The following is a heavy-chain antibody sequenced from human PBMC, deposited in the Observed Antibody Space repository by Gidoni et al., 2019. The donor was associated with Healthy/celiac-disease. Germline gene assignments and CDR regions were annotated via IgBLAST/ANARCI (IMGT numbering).Heavy chain of an antibody. CDR3: TRPKWELPMPAGYYFDY. CDR2: IRSKAYGGTT. V-gene: IGHV3-49*03. D-gene: IGHD1-26*01. Sequence: EVQLVESGGGLVQPGRSLRLSCTASGFTFGDYAMSWFRQAPGKGLEWVGFIRSKAYGGTTEYAASVKGRFTISRDDSKSIAYLQMNSLKTEDTAVYYCTRPKWELPMPAGYYFDYWGQGTLVTVSS. CDR1: GFTFGDYA. J-gene: IGHJ4*02.